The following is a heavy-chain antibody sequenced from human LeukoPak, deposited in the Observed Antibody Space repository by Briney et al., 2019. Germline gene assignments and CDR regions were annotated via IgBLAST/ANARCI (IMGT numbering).Heavy chain of an antibody. CDR2: INPNSGGT. J-gene: IGHJ4*02. CDR1: GYTFTSYY. CDR3: ARPVEMATITPFDY. D-gene: IGHD5-24*01. V-gene: IGHV1-2*02. Sequence: ASVKVSCKASGYTFTSYYMHWVRQAPGQGLEWMGWINPNSGGTNYAQKFQGRVTMTRDTSISTAYMELSRLRSDDTAVYYCARPVEMATITPFDYWGQGTLVTVSS.